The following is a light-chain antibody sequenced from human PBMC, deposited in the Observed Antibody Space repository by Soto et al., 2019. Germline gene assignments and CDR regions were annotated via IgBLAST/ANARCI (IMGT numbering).Light chain of an antibody. Sequence: DIVMTQSPLSLPVTPGEPASISCRSIQSLLFRNGYNYLDSYLQKPGQSPQLLISLGTKRASGVPDRFSGSESGTDFKLRISRVEAEDVCVYYGMQALDSPRTFGQGTKVEIK. CDR2: LGT. J-gene: IGKJ1*01. CDR1: QSLLFRNGYNY. CDR3: MQALDSPRT. V-gene: IGKV2-28*01.